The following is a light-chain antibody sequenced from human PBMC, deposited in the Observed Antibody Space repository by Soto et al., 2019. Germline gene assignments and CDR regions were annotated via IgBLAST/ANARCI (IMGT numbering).Light chain of an antibody. V-gene: IGKV3-15*01. CDR1: PSVSSN. J-gene: IGKJ1*01. CDR3: QQYNNWPPVT. Sequence: EIVMTQSPATLSVSPGERATLSCRASPSVSSNLAWYQQKPGQAPRLLIYGASTRATGIPARFSGSGSGTEFTLTISSLQSEDFAVYYCQQYNNWPPVTFGQGTKVHIK. CDR2: GAS.